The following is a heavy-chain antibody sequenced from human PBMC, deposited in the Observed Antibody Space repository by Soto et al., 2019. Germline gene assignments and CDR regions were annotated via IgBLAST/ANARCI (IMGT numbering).Heavy chain of an antibody. CDR1: VGSFSAYY. D-gene: IGHD3-9*01. CDR2: INHSVST. V-gene: IGHV4-34*01. Sequence: PSETLSLTCAVYVGSFSAYYWSWIRQPPGKGLEWIGEINHSVSTNYNPSLKSRVTISVDTSKNQFSLKLNSVTAADTAVYYCVRGAPATYDLLTGYYKRRGDDFDIWDQGTVVTVSS. CDR3: VRGAPATYDLLTGYYKRRGDDFDI. J-gene: IGHJ3*02.